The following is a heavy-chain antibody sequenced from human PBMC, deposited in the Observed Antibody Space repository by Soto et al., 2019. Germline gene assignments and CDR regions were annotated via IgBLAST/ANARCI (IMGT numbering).Heavy chain of an antibody. Sequence: QVQLVQSGAVVKKPGSSVEVSCKASGGTFNGYGISWVRQAPGQGLEWMGGTVPVFATSKYGPRFQGRVTITADKSTSTAYMELSSVRSEDTAIYFCARGVSNSGAYYTGPSAYDLWGQGTVVIVSS. V-gene: IGHV1-69*06. CDR3: ARGVSNSGAYYTGPSAYDL. D-gene: IGHD3-10*01. J-gene: IGHJ3*01. CDR1: GGTFNGYG. CDR2: TVPVFATS.